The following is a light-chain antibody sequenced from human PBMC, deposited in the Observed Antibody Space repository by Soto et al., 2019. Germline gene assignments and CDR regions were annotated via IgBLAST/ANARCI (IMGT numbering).Light chain of an antibody. CDR3: AAWDDTVRSYV. V-gene: IGLV1-47*01. CDR2: RND. Sequence: QSVLTQPSSVSGTPGPPVTISCSGSISNIGNNYVYWFQQLPGTAPKVLSNRNDQRPSGVPDRFSGSKSGTSASLAISGLRSEDEADYYCAAWDDTVRSYVFGTGTKLTVL. CDR1: ISNIGNNY. J-gene: IGLJ1*01.